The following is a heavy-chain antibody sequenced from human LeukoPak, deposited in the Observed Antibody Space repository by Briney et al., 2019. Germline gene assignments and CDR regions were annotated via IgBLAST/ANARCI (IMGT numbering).Heavy chain of an antibody. V-gene: IGHV3-7*01. J-gene: IGHJ4*02. Sequence: GGSLGLSCAASGFTFSSYSVSWDRQAPGKGLEWVASIKQDGSEKYSVDSVRGRFTISIDNAKNSLYLQMNCLRAEDTAVYYCARDFNWNLDYWGQGTLVTVSS. CDR1: GFTFSSYS. CDR3: ARDFNWNLDY. D-gene: IGHD1-20*01. CDR2: IKQDGSEK.